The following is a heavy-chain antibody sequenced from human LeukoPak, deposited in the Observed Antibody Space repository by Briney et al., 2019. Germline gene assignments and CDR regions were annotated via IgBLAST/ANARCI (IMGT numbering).Heavy chain of an antibody. CDR1: GYTLTELS. Sequence: GASVKVSCKVSGYTLTELSMHWVRQAPGKGLEWMGGFDPEDGETIYAQKFQGRVTMTEDTSTDTAYMELSSLRSEDTAVYYCARVLSRFPAYGSGSYFGCGGPVPYYFDYWGQGTLVTVSS. CDR2: FDPEDGET. D-gene: IGHD3-10*01. V-gene: IGHV1-24*01. J-gene: IGHJ4*02. CDR3: ARVLSRFPAYGSGSYFGCGGPVPYYFDY.